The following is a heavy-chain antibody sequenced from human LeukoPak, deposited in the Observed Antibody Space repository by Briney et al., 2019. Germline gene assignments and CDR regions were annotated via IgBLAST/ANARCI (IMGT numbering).Heavy chain of an antibody. CDR1: GGSISSYY. CDR3: ARSGVRYYDFWSVAGDAFDI. V-gene: IGHV4-59*01. J-gene: IGHJ3*02. D-gene: IGHD3-3*01. CDR2: IYYSGST. Sequence: SETLSLTCTVSGGSISSYYWSWIRQPPGKGLEWIGYIYYSGSTNYNPSLKSRVTISVDTSKNQFSLKLSSVTAADTAVYYCARSGVRYYDFWSVAGDAFDIWGQGTMVTVSS.